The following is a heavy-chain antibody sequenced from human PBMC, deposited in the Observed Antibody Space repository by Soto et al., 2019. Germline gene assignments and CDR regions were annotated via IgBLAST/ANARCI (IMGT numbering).Heavy chain of an antibody. V-gene: IGHV1-2*02. CDR1: GYTFTGNY. J-gene: IGHJ4*02. D-gene: IGHD1-26*01. CDR2: IGHESGDT. Sequence: ASLKVSCNASGYTFTGNYIHWVRQAPEQGPEWMGEIGHESGDTRYAKKFQGSVSMTRDTSITTVYMELNNLRPYDTAVYYCGRGRSAKIVVLXWGQGTTVTVSX. CDR3: GRGRSAKIVVLX.